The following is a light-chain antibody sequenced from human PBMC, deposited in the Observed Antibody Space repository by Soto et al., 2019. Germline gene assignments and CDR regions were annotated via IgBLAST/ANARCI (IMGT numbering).Light chain of an antibody. CDR2: KAA. J-gene: IGKJ1*01. CDR3: QQYNSYPS. CDR1: QSISSW. Sequence: DIKMTQSPSTLSASVGDRVTITCPASQSISSWLAWYQQKPGKAPKLLIYKAASLESGVPSRFSGSGSGTEFTLTISRRQPDDFATYYCQQYNSYPSFGQGTKVEIK. V-gene: IGKV1-5*03.